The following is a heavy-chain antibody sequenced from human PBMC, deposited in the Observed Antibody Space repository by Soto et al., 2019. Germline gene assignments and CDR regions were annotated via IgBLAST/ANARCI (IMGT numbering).Heavy chain of an antibody. CDR3: ARLWFDPVGYYGMDV. V-gene: IGHV4-59*08. Sequence: PSETLSLTCTVSGGSISNFYWSWIRQPPGKGLEWIGYVYYTGSTSYNPSLKRRVTFSADTSRDQFSLKLNSVTAADTAVYYCARLWFDPVGYYGMDVCGQGTTVTVSS. CDR1: GGSISNFY. CDR2: VYYTGST. J-gene: IGHJ6*02. D-gene: IGHD3-10*01.